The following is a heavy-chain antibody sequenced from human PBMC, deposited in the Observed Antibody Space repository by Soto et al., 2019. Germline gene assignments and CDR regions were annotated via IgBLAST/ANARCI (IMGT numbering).Heavy chain of an antibody. Sequence: QVQLVQSGAEEKKPGASVKVSCKASGYTFTSYALHWVRKAPGQGLEWMGWINAGNGNTKYSQKSKGRVTITRDTSASTAYMELSSLRSEDTAVYYCARDRYGSGSYSDYWGQGTLVTVSS. J-gene: IGHJ4*02. CDR3: ARDRYGSGSYSDY. CDR2: INAGNGNT. CDR1: GYTFTSYA. D-gene: IGHD3-10*01. V-gene: IGHV1-3*05.